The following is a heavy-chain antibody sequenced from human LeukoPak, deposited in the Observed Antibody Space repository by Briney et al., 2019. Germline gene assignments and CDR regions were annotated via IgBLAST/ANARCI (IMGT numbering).Heavy chain of an antibody. J-gene: IGHJ4*02. CDR1: GGSISTYY. V-gene: IGHV4-4*07. CDR2: IYNGGNT. D-gene: IGHD3-10*01. CDR3: ARPLSSGGGGVGSGY. Sequence: SETLSLTCTVSGGSISTYYWSWIRQPAGKGLEWIGRIYNGGNTNYNPSLKSRVTMSTDTSKNQFSLKLSSVTAADTAVYYRARPLSSGGGGVGSGYWGQGTLVTVSS.